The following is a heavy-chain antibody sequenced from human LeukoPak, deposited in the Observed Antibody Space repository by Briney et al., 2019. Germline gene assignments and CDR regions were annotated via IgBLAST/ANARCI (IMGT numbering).Heavy chain of an antibody. D-gene: IGHD4-17*01. CDR2: ISWDGGST. CDR1: GFTFSSYW. J-gene: IGHJ4*02. V-gene: IGHV3-43*01. CDR3: AKAALQYGSHFDY. Sequence: GGSLRLSCVASGFTFSSYWMHWVRQAPGKGLEWVSLISWDGGSTYYADSVKGRFTISRDNSKNSLYLQMNSLRTEDTALYYCAKAALQYGSHFDYWGQGTLVTVSS.